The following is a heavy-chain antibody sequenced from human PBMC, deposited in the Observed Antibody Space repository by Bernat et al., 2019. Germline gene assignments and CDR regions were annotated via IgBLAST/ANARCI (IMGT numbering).Heavy chain of an antibody. V-gene: IGHV4-39*01. D-gene: IGHD4-23*01. CDR1: GGSISSSSYY. CDR2: IYYSGST. Sequence: QLQLQESGPGLVKPSETLSLTCTVSGGSISSSSYYWGWIRQPPGKGLEWIGSIYYSGSTYYNPSLKSRVTISVDTAKNQFSLKLSSVTAADTAVYYCARTTVVTHNWYFDLWGRGTLVTVSS. CDR3: ARTTVVTHNWYFDL. J-gene: IGHJ2*01.